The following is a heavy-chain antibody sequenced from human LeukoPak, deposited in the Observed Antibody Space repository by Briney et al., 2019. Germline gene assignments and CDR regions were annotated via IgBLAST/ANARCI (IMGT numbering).Heavy chain of an antibody. CDR2: ISWNSGSI. J-gene: IGHJ4*02. D-gene: IGHD4-23*01. V-gene: IGHV3-9*01. CDR1: GFTFDDYA. CDR3: ATSRWRAQGDFDY. Sequence: GGSLRLSCAASGFTFDDYAMHWVRQAPGKGLEWVSGISWNSGSIGYADSVKGRFTISRDNAKNSLYLQMNSLRAEDTAVYYCATSRWRAQGDFDYWGQGTLVTVSS.